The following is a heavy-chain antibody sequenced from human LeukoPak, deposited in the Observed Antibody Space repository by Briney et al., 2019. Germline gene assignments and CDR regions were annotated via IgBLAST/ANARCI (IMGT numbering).Heavy chain of an antibody. Sequence: PGGALRLSCAASGFTFSSYGMDWVRQAPGKGLEWVAVISYDGSNKYYADSVKGRFTISRDNSKNTLYLQMNSLRAEDTAVYYCAKDDAFDIWGQGTMVTVSS. CDR1: GFTFSSYG. CDR2: ISYDGSNK. CDR3: AKDDAFDI. J-gene: IGHJ3*02. V-gene: IGHV3-30*18.